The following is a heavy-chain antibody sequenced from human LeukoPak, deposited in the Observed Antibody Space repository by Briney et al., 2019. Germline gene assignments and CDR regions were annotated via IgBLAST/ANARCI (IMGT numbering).Heavy chain of an antibody. CDR3: ARRCGGDCYPRSPTDYYYGMDV. J-gene: IGHJ6*02. V-gene: IGHV3-53*01. CDR1: GFTVSSNY. Sequence: PGGSLRLSCAASGFTVSSNYMSWVRQAPGKGLEWVSVIYSGGSTYYADSVKGRFTISRDNSKNTLYLQMNSLRAENTAVYYCARRCGGDCYPRSPTDYYYGMDVWGQGTTVTVSS. CDR2: IYSGGST. D-gene: IGHD2-21*02.